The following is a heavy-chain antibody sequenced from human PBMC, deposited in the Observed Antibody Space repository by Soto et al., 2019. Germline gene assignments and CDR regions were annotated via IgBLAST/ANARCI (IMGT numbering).Heavy chain of an antibody. CDR1: GFPISNSLSY. D-gene: IGHD6-19*01. V-gene: IGHV4-39*01. Sequence: SDTLSRTYISSGFPISNSLSYWCWILQPPGKGLQWIGTISYSGTIYYNPSLKSRVTMSADTSKNQFSLELYSVTAADTAVYYCARQTSLTVASTSDHYVIRSYSYYYDMDVWGQGTTVT. J-gene: IGHJ6*02. CDR2: ISYSGTI. CDR3: ARQTSLTVASTSDHYVIRSYSYYYDMDV.